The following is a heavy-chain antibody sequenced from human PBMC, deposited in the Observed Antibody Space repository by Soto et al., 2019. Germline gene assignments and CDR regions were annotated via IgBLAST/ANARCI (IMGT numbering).Heavy chain of an antibody. CDR3: ATDKGDFTFGP. J-gene: IGHJ5*02. CDR1: GYSFSTNG. Sequence: QVQLAQSGDEVKKPGASITVSCKASGYSFSTNGVSWVRQAPGQGLEWMGWISANPGDTLYAEKFEDRITLTADTPTTTAYMELRSLRPDDTATYFCATDKGDFTFGPWGQGTLITVSS. CDR2: ISANPGDT. V-gene: IGHV1-18*04. D-gene: IGHD3-3*01.